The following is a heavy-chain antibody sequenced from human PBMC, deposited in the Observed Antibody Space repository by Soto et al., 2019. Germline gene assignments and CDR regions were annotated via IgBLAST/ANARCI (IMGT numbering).Heavy chain of an antibody. J-gene: IGHJ5*02. CDR1: GFTFSSYA. CDR3: ARDGTGTTPAGWFDP. CDR2: ISYDGSNK. D-gene: IGHD1-7*01. V-gene: IGHV3-30-3*01. Sequence: GGSLRLSCAASGFTFSSYAMHWVRQAPGKGLEWVAVISYDGSNKYYADSVKGRFTISRDNSKNTLYLQMNSLRAEDTAVYYCARDGTGTTPAGWFDPWGQGTLVTVSP.